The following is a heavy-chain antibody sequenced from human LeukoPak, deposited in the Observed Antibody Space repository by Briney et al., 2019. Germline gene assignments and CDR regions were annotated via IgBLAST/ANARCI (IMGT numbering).Heavy chain of an antibody. D-gene: IGHD3-22*01. V-gene: IGHV4-59*01. CDR2: ISYSGST. CDR3: AREPGFDSSGYLNWFDP. J-gene: IGHJ5*02. Sequence: SETLSLTCTVSGGSISSCYWSWIRQPPGKGLEWIACISYSGSTKYNPSLKSRVTISVDTSKNQLSLKLSSVTAADTAVYYCAREPGFDSSGYLNWFDPWGQGTLVTVSS. CDR1: GGSISSCY.